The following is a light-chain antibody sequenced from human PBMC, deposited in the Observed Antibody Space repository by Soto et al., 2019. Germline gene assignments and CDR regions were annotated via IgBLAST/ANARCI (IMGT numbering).Light chain of an antibody. CDR3: QSYDSSLSGSNV. CDR2: GNS. Sequence: QAVVTQPPSVSGAPGQRVTISWTGSSSNIGAGYDVHWYQQLPGTAPKLLIYGNSNRPSGVPDRFSGSKSGTSASLAITGLQAEDEADYYCQSYDSSLSGSNVFGTGTNLTVL. CDR1: SSNIGAGYD. V-gene: IGLV1-40*01. J-gene: IGLJ1*01.